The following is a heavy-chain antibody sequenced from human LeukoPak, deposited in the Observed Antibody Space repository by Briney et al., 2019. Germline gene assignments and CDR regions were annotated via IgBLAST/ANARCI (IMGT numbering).Heavy chain of an antibody. CDR2: ISSSGSTI. CDR1: GFTFSDYY. D-gene: IGHD4-17*01. V-gene: IGHV3-11*01. J-gene: IGHJ5*02. CDR3: ARDTANWFDP. Sequence: PGGSLRLSCAASGFTFSDYYMSWIRRAPGKGLEWVSYISSSGSTIYYADSVKGRFTVSRDDAKNSLYLQMNSLRAEDTAVYYCARDTANWFDPWGQGTLVTVSS.